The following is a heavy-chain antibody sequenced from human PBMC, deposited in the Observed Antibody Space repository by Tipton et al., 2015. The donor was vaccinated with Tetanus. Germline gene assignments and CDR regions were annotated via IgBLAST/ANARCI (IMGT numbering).Heavy chain of an antibody. V-gene: IGHV1-18*01. CDR3: ARGGGHFDY. CDR2: VSTYNGNT. CDR1: GGTLSSYA. D-gene: IGHD3-16*01. Sequence: QVQLVQSGPEVKKPGSSVKVSCKVSGGTLSSYAISWARQAPGQGLEWMGWVSTYNGNTNYVQKFQGRVTMTTDTSTNTAYMELRSLRSDDAALYYCARGGGHFDYWGQGTLVTVSS. J-gene: IGHJ4*02.